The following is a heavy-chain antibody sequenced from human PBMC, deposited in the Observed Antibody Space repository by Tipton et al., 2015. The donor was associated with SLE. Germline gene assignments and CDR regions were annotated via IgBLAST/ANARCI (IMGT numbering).Heavy chain of an antibody. CDR1: GFIFDNHA. J-gene: IGHJ6*02. D-gene: IGHD2-2*01. Sequence: SLRLSCAASGFIFDNHAMHWVRQVPGKGLEWVSVISTSGTTTHYADSVKGRFTISRDNSKNTLHLQINGLRDEDTAVYYCAKEFLDSTSWSAYYYYGMDVWGQGTTVTVSS. CDR3: AKEFLDSTSWSAYYYYGMDV. CDR2: ISTSGTTT. V-gene: IGHV3-23*01.